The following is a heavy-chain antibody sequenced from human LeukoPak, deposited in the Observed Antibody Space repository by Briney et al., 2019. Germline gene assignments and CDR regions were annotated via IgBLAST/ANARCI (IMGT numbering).Heavy chain of an antibody. Sequence: GGSLRLSCAASGFTFSSYSMNWVRQAPGKGLEWVSVIYSGGSTYYADSVKGRFTISRDNSKNTLYLQMNSLRAEDTAVYYCAREGWELQNAFDIWGQGTMVTVSS. J-gene: IGHJ3*02. V-gene: IGHV3-53*01. D-gene: IGHD1-26*01. CDR2: IYSGGST. CDR3: AREGWELQNAFDI. CDR1: GFTFSSYS.